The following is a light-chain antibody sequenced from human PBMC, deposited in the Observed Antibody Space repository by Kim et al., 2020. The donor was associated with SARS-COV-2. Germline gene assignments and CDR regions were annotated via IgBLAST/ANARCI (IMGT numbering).Light chain of an antibody. J-gene: IGLJ2*01. CDR3: QAWDSTVV. CDR1: QLGITY. V-gene: IGLV3-1*01. Sequence: SYELTQPPSVSVSPGQTATITCSVDQLGITYVCWYQQKPGQSPVLVIYQDSKRPSGIPERFSGSNSGNTATLTISGTQAMDEADYYCQAWDSTVVFGGGTQLTVL. CDR2: QDS.